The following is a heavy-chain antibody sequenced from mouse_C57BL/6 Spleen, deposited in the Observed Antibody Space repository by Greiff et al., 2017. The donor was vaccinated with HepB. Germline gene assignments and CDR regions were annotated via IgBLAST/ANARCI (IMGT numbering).Heavy chain of an antibody. CDR2: INPNNGGT. V-gene: IGHV1-26*01. J-gene: IGHJ4*01. CDR3: AREGTTVVANYAMDY. D-gene: IGHD1-1*01. Sequence: EVQLQQSGPELVKPGASVKISCKASGYTFTDYYMNWVKQSHGKSLEWIGDINPNNGGTSYNQKFKGKATLTVAKSSSTAYMELRSLTSEDSAVYYCAREGTTVVANYAMDYWGQGTSVTVSS. CDR1: GYTFTDYY.